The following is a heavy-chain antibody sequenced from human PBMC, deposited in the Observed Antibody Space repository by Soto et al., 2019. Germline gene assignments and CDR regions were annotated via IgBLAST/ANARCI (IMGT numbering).Heavy chain of an antibody. J-gene: IGHJ4*02. CDR3: ARHVYFGSGSYYMDY. CDR2: IYPSDSDT. V-gene: IGHV5-51*01. Sequence: PGESLKISCKGSGYNFNNYWIGWVRQMPGKGLEWIGIIYPSDSDTRFSPSFQGQVTISADKSISTAYLQWSSLKASDTAMYYCARHVYFGSGSYYMDYWGPGTLVTVSS. CDR1: GYNFNNYW. D-gene: IGHD3-10*01.